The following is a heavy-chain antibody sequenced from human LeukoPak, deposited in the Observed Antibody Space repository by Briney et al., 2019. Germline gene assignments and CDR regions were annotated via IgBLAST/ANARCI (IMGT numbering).Heavy chain of an antibody. D-gene: IGHD2-21*02. J-gene: IGHJ5*02. CDR1: GGSISSSNW. Sequence: SETLSLTCAVSGGSISSSNWWSWVRQPPGKGLEWIGEIYHSGSTNYNPSLKSRVTISVDKSKNQFSLKLSSVTAADTAVYYCARVSSWAPLLAYCGGDCHGLDPWGQGTLVTVSS. V-gene: IGHV4-4*02. CDR2: IYHSGST. CDR3: ARVSSWAPLLAYCGGDCHGLDP.